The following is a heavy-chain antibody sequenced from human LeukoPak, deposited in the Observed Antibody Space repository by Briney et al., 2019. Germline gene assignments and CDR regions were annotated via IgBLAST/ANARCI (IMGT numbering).Heavy chain of an antibody. J-gene: IGHJ6*03. CDR1: GGSFSGYY. V-gene: IGHV4-34*01. Sequence: SETLSLTCAVYGGSFSGYYWSWIRQPPGKGLEWIGEINHRGSTNYNPSLKSRVTISVDTSKNQFSLKLSSVTAADTAVYYCARRGIRYYYYYYMDVWGKGATVTISS. CDR2: INHRGST. CDR3: ARRGIRYYYYYYMDV.